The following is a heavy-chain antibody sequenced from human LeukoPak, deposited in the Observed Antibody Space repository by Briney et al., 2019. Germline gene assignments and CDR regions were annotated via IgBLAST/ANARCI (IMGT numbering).Heavy chain of an antibody. D-gene: IGHD3-10*01. J-gene: IGHJ5*02. CDR2: IYYSGST. CDR3: ASLNYYGSGSYYSWSDP. V-gene: IGHV4-59*08. Sequence: SETLSLTCTVSGGSISSYYWSWIRQPPGKGLEWIGYIYYSGSTNYNPSLKSRVTISVDTSKNQFSLKLSSVTAADTAVYYCASLNYYGSGSYYSWSDPWGQGTLVTVSS. CDR1: GGSISSYY.